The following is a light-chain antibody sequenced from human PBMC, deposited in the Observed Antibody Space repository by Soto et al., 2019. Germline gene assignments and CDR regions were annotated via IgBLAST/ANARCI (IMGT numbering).Light chain of an antibody. J-gene: IGLJ3*02. V-gene: IGLV7-43*01. CDR3: LLYYGGALWV. Sequence: QAVVTQEPSLTVSPGGTVTLTCASSPGAVPNGSYANWFQQKPGQAPRPLIYSTTNRHSRTPARFSGSLLGGKAALTLSGVQPEDEAHYYCLLYYGGALWVFGGGTKLTVL. CDR1: PGAVPNGSY. CDR2: STT.